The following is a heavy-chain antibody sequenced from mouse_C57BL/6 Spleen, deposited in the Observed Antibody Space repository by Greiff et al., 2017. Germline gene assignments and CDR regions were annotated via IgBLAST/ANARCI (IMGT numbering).Heavy chain of an antibody. CDR1: GFTFSDYG. CDR2: ISSGSSTI. CDR3: ARNDDDEAY. J-gene: IGHJ3*01. Sequence: EVKLEESGGGLVKPGGSLKLSCAASGFTFSDYGVHWVRQAPEKGLVWVAYISSGSSTIYYADTVKGRFTISRENAQTNLFLQMTSLRSEETAMYYCARNDDDEAYWGQGTLVTVSA. D-gene: IGHD2-4*01. V-gene: IGHV5-17*01.